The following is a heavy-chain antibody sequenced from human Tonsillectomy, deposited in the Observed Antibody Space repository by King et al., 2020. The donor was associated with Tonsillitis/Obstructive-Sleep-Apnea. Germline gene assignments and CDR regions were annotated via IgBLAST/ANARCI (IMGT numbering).Heavy chain of an antibody. D-gene: IGHD2-2*02. CDR1: GFTFSDYY. V-gene: IGHV3-11*05. Sequence: VQLVESGGGLVKPGGSLRLSCAASGFTFSDYYMTWIRQAPGKVLELLSYISSSSSYTSYADSVKGRFTISRDNAKNSLYLHMNSLRAEDTAVYYCARSQDIVVVPAAILPTDYYMDVWGKGTTVTVSS. CDR3: ARSQDIVVVPAAILPTDYYMDV. CDR2: ISSSSSYT. J-gene: IGHJ6*03.